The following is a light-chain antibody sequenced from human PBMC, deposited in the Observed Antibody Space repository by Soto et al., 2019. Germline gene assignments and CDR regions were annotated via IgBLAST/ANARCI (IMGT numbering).Light chain of an antibody. V-gene: IGKV1-33*01. CDR3: QQYDNLPLT. J-gene: IGKJ4*01. CDR2: DAS. CDR1: QDISNY. Sequence: DIQMTQSPSSLSASVGDRVTITCQASQDISNYLNWYQQKPEKAPKLLIYDASNLKTGVPSRFSGSGSGTDFTFTISSLQPEDIATYYCQQYDNLPLTFGGGTKVEIK.